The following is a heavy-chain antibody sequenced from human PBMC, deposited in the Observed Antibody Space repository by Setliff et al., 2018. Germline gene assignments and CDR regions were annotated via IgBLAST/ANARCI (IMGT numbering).Heavy chain of an antibody. CDR3: ARAFTYYNFWSGYGYGMDV. Sequence: SETLSLTCTVSGGSISSGSYYWSWIRQSAGKGLEWIGRIFPSGSTNYNPSLKSRVTISVDTSKNQFSLKLSSVTAADTAVYYCARAFTYYNFWSGYGYGMDVWGQGTTVTVSS. J-gene: IGHJ6*02. D-gene: IGHD3-3*01. CDR1: GGSISSGSYY. V-gene: IGHV4-61*02. CDR2: IFPSGST.